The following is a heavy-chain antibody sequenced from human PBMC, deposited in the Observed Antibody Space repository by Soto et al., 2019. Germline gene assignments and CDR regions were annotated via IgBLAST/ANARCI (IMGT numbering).Heavy chain of an antibody. CDR3: ARDHLNTRWYLGVYFDS. CDR1: GYTFTSYG. Sequence: QVQLVQSGAEVKKPGASVKVSCKASGYTFTSYGISWVRQAPGQGLEWMGWISAYNGNTNYAQKLQGRVTITTDTATRTAYMELQSLTSHDTAVYYCARDHLNTRWYLGVYFDSWGQGTLVTFSS. J-gene: IGHJ4*02. CDR2: ISAYNGNT. D-gene: IGHD6-13*01. V-gene: IGHV1-18*01.